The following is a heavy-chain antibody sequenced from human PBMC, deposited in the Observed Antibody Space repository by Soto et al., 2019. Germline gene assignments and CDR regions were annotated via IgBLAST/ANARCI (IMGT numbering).Heavy chain of an antibody. CDR2: IDYSGTA. J-gene: IGHJ4*02. CDR3: ARITGRHLDY. CDR1: SGSNSVTNVF. Sequence: PSETLSLTCTVSSGSNSVTNVFWGWVRQPPGKGLEWIGNIDYSGTAYFSPSLATRVTFHVDTSKNQFSLTLYSVTAADTAVYYCARITGRHLDYWGQGILVTVS. D-gene: IGHD1-20*01. V-gene: IGHV4-39*01.